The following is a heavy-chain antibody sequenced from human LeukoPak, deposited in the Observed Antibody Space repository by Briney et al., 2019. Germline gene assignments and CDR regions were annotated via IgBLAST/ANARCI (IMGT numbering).Heavy chain of an antibody. CDR2: ISGSGGST. CDR1: GFTFSNYA. V-gene: IGHV3-23*01. Sequence: GGPLRLSCAASGFTFSNYAMSWVRQAPEKGLEWVSSISGSGGSTYYADSVKGRFTISRDNSKNTLYLQMNSLRAEDTAVYYCAKTFGNIDPFEYWGQGTLVTVSS. CDR3: AKTFGNIDPFEY. D-gene: IGHD2/OR15-2a*01. J-gene: IGHJ4*02.